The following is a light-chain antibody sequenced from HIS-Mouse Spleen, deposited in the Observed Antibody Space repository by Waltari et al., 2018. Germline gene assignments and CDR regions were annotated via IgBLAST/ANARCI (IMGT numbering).Light chain of an antibody. CDR3: YSTDSSGNHRV. CDR2: ADS. CDR1: ALPKKY. V-gene: IGLV3-10*01. Sequence: SYELTQPPSVSVSPGQTARITCSGDALPKKYAYWYQQKSGQAPVLVIYADSKRPSGIPERFSGPSSGTMATLTISGAQVEDEADYYCYSTDSSGNHRVFGGGTKLTVL. J-gene: IGLJ2*01.